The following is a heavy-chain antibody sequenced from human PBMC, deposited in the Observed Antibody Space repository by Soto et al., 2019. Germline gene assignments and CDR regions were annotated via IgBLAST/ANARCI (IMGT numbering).Heavy chain of an antibody. Sequence: GGSLRLSCAASGFTFSGSAMHWVRQASGKGLEWVGRIRSKANSYATAYAASVKGRFTISRDDSKNTAYLQMNSLKTEDTAVYYCTRHGTKDIVVVPAAIPPYYYMDVWGKGTTVTVSS. D-gene: IGHD2-2*01. CDR3: TRHGTKDIVVVPAAIPPYYYMDV. CDR1: GFTFSGSA. V-gene: IGHV3-73*01. J-gene: IGHJ6*03. CDR2: IRSKANSYAT.